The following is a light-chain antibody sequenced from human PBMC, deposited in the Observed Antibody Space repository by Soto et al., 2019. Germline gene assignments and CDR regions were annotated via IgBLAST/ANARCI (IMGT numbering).Light chain of an antibody. J-gene: IGLJ2*01. V-gene: IGLV2-8*01. CDR3: SSYAGSSHVV. Sequence: QSALTQPPSASGSPGQSVTISCTGTSSDVGGYNYVSWYQQHPGKAPKLMIYEVSKRPSWVPDRFSGSKSGNTASLTVSGLQAEDEAYYYCSSYAGSSHVVFGGGTKLTVL. CDR1: SSDVGGYNY. CDR2: EVS.